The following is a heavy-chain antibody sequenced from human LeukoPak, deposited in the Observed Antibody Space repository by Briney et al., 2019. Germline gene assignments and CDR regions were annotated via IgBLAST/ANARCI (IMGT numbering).Heavy chain of an antibody. CDR1: GGTFSSYA. Sequence: GSSVEVSCKASGGTFSSYAISWVRQAPGQGLEWMGGIIPIFGTANYAQKFQGRVTITTDESTSTAYMELSSLRSEDTAVYYCARDSSGYPIGYFDYWGQGTLVTVSS. D-gene: IGHD3-22*01. V-gene: IGHV1-69*05. CDR2: IIPIFGTA. J-gene: IGHJ4*02. CDR3: ARDSSGYPIGYFDY.